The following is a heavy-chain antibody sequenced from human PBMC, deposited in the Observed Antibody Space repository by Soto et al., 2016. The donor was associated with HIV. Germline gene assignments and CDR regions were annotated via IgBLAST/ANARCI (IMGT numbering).Heavy chain of an antibody. CDR1: GGSFGDYY. Sequence: QVQLQQWGAGLLKPSETLSLKCAVYGGSFGDYYWTWIRQPPGKGLEWIGDINHNGTTNYNPSLKSRILISVDTSKNQFSLKLTSVTAADTAMYFCARPRGSHYLRYFRHWGPGHPGDRLH. D-gene: IGHD4-4*01. CDR3: ARPRGSHYLRYFRH. V-gene: IGHV4-34*02. J-gene: IGHJ1*01. CDR2: INHNGTT.